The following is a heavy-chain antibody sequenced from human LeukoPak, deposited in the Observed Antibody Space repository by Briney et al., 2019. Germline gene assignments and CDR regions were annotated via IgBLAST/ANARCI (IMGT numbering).Heavy chain of an antibody. CDR2: INPSGDST. D-gene: IGHD4-23*01. Sequence: ASVKLSFKASGYTFTTYYIHWVRQAPGPGLEWMGIINPSGDSTSYAQKFQGRVTMTRDTSTSTVYMDLSSLRSEDTAVYYCASGDYGGDPPAYWGQGTLVTVSS. CDR1: GYTFTTYY. CDR3: ASGDYGGDPPAY. J-gene: IGHJ4*02. V-gene: IGHV1-46*01.